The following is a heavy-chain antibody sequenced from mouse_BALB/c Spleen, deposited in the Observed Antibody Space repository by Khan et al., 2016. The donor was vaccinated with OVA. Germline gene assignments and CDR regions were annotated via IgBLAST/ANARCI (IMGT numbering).Heavy chain of an antibody. CDR1: GFTFSSYV. V-gene: IGHV5-6-5*01. D-gene: IGHD2-14*01. J-gene: IGHJ2*01. CDR2: ISSGGTP. Sequence: EVQLQESGGGLVKPGGSLKLSCAASGFTFSSYVMSWVRQTPEKRLAWVASISSGGTPYYPDSVKGRFTISRDNAMNILYLQMSSLRSEDTAIYYCTREAYRYDEYYFDYGGQGTTLTGSS. CDR3: TREAYRYDEYYFDY.